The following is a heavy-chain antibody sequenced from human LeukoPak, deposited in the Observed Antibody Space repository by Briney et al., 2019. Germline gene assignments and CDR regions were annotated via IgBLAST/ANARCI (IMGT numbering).Heavy chain of an antibody. Sequence: SETLSLTCTVSGGSISSYYRSWIRQPPGKGLEWIGYIYYSGSTNYNPSLKSRVTISVDTSKNQFSLKLSSVTAADAAVYYCARHSWYSSSWYYFDYWGQGTLVTVSS. CDR1: GGSISSYY. V-gene: IGHV4-59*08. CDR2: IYYSGST. D-gene: IGHD6-13*01. CDR3: ARHSWYSSSWYYFDY. J-gene: IGHJ4*02.